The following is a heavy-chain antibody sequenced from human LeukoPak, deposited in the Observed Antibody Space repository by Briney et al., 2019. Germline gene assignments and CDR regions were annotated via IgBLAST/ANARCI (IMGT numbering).Heavy chain of an antibody. Sequence: SETLSLTCTVSGGSISSYYWSWIRQPPGKGLEWIGYIYYSGSTNYNPSLKSRVTISVDTSKNQFSLKLSSVTAADTAVYYCARRGRHYYMDVWGKGTTVTISS. V-gene: IGHV4-59*12. D-gene: IGHD2-15*01. CDR2: IYYSGST. CDR1: GGSISSYY. J-gene: IGHJ6*03. CDR3: ARRGRHYYMDV.